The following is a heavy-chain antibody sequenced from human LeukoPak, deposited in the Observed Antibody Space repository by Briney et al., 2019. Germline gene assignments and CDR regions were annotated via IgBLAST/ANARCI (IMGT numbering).Heavy chain of an antibody. D-gene: IGHD2-15*01. CDR1: GFTVSGNC. V-gene: IGHV3-66*01. J-gene: IGHJ4*02. Sequence: GGSLRLSCAASGFTVSGNCMSWVRQAPGKGLEWVSVIYSGGSTYYADSVKGRFTISRDNSKNTLYLQMNSLRAEDTAVYYCARDARYCSGGSCSIWGQGSLVTVSS. CDR2: IYSGGST. CDR3: ARDARYCSGGSCSI.